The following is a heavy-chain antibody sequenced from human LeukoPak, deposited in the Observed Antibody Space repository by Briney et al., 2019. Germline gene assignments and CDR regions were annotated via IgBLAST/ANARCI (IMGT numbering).Heavy chain of an antibody. J-gene: IGHJ4*02. CDR1: GGTFSSYA. V-gene: IGHV1-69*05. CDR3: ARYSSGTSGADY. D-gene: IGHD6-19*01. Sequence: SVKVSCKASGGTFSSYAISWVRQAPGQGLEWMGGIIPIFGTANYAQKFQSRVTITTDESTSTAYMELSSLRSEDTAVYYCARYSSGTSGADYWGQGTLVTVSS. CDR2: IIPIFGTA.